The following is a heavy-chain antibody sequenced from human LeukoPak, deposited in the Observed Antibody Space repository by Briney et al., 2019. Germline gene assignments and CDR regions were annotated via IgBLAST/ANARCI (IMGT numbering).Heavy chain of an antibody. Sequence: GGSLRLSCGASGFTFSTYGMDWVRQAPGKGLEWGAFIRSDGTDKYYVDSVKGRFTISRDNSKNTLYLQMSSLRPEDTALYYCAKDGDTGGYSYFDYWGQGTLVTVSS. D-gene: IGHD3-22*01. J-gene: IGHJ4*02. CDR3: AKDGDTGGYSYFDY. CDR2: IRSDGTDK. CDR1: GFTFSTYG. V-gene: IGHV3-30*02.